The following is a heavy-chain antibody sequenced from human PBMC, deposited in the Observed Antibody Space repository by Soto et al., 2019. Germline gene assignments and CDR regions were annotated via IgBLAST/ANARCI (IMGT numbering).Heavy chain of an antibody. CDR2: ISYDGSSK. Sequence: GGALRLSCAASGFTFSNYGMYWVRQAPGKGLEWVAFISYDGSSKFYADPMKGRHTISRDNSKNTLYLQMNSLRAEDTAVYYCAKEMQSLSSSCGLGTIDYWGQGTLVTAS. CDR3: AKEMQSLSSSCGLGTIDY. D-gene: IGHD1-26*01. J-gene: IGHJ4*02. CDR1: GFTFSNYG. V-gene: IGHV3-30*18.